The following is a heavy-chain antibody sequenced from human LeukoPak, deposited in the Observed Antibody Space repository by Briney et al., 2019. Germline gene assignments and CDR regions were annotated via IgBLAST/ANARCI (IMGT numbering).Heavy chain of an antibody. CDR2: IRSKAYGGTT. Sequence: PGGSLRLSCTASGFTFGDYAMSWVRQAPGKGLEWVGFIRSKAYGGTTKYAASVKGRFTISRDASKSIAYLQMNSLKTEDTAVYYCTRVFWGIVVVAATFRDPYYFDYWGQGTLVTVSS. CDR1: GFTFGDYA. J-gene: IGHJ4*02. D-gene: IGHD2-15*01. CDR3: TRVFWGIVVVAATFRDPYYFDY. V-gene: IGHV3-49*04.